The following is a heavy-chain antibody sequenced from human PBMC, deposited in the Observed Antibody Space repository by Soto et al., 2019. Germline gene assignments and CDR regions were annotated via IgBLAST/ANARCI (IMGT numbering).Heavy chain of an antibody. CDR2: IYYSGST. D-gene: IGHD2-2*01. J-gene: IGHJ6*03. Sequence: SETLSLTCTVSGGSISSYYWSWIRQPPGKGLEWIGYIYYSGSTNYNPSLKSRVTISVDTSKNQFSLKLSSVTPADTAVYYCARAKRLIGYCSSTSCYRGDYYYYMDVWGKGTTVTVSS. CDR1: GGSISSYY. V-gene: IGHV4-59*01. CDR3: ARAKRLIGYCSSTSCYRGDYYYYMDV.